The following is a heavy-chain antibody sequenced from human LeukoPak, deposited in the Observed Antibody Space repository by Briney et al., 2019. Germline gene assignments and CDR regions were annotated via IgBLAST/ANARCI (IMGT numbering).Heavy chain of an antibody. D-gene: IGHD2-21*02. J-gene: IGHJ4*02. CDR3: AKEFNVWAYCGGDCYNFDY. V-gene: IGHV3-30*18. CDR2: ISYDGSNK. CDR1: GFTFSSYG. Sequence: GGSLRLSCAASGFTFSSYGMHWVRQAPGKGLEWVAVISYDGSNKYYADSVKGRFTISRDNSKNTLYLQMNSLRAEDTAVYYCAKEFNVWAYCGGDCYNFDYWGQGTLVTVSS.